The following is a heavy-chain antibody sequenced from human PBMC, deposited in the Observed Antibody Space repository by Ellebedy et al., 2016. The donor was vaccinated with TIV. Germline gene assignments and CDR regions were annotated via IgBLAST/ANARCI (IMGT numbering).Heavy chain of an antibody. CDR3: ARDNPHYDGSGSHYYYGMDV. V-gene: IGHV4-4*07. CDR2: ILSGGST. D-gene: IGHD3-10*01. J-gene: IGHJ6*02. Sequence: SETLSLXXTVSGDSISYKYWSWIRQPAGKGLEWIGRILSGGSTNYNPSLQSRVPMSVDSSKTQFSLKLSSVTAADTAVYYCARDNPHYDGSGSHYYYGMDVWGQGTTVTVSS. CDR1: GDSISYKY.